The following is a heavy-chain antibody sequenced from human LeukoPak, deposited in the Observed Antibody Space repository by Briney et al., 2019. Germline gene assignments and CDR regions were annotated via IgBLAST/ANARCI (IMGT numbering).Heavy chain of an antibody. D-gene: IGHD5-12*01. J-gene: IGHJ5*02. CDR1: GGSISSGSYY. CDR3: ARAGGYDLSWFDP. V-gene: IGHV4-61*02. Sequence: SETLSLTCAVYGGSISSGSYYWSWIRQPAGKGLEWIGRIYTSGSTNYNPSLKSRVTISVDTSKNQFSLKLSSVTAADTAVYYCARAGGYDLSWFDPWGQGTLVTVSS. CDR2: IYTSGST.